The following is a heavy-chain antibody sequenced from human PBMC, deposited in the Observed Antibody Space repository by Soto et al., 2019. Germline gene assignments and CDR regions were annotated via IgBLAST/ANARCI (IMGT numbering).Heavy chain of an antibody. CDR3: AKDMFSSTASDAFDI. D-gene: IGHD1-1*01. Sequence: EVQLLETGGGLVQPGGSLRLACSASGLTFSSNAMTWVRQAPGKGLEWVSGISGGGYSTDYADSVKGRFTISRDNSKNTLYLQMNSLEVEDTAVYYCAKDMFSSTASDAFDIWGQGKMFTVSS. J-gene: IGHJ3*02. V-gene: IGHV3-23*01. CDR1: GLTFSSNA. CDR2: ISGGGYST.